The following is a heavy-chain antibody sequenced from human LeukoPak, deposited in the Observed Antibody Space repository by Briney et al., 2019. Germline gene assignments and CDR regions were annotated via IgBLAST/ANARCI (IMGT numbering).Heavy chain of an antibody. J-gene: IGHJ3*02. CDR2: IYYSGST. V-gene: IGHV4-30-2*01. D-gene: IGHD7-27*01. CDR3: ARDVRANWGSNKAFDI. Sequence: SENLSLTCTVSGDSISSGGYYWSWIRQPPGKGLEWVGHIYYSGSTYYNPSLNSRVTISVDRSQNQFSLQLSSVTAADTAVYYCARDVRANWGSNKAFDIWGQGTMVTVSS. CDR1: GDSISSGGYY.